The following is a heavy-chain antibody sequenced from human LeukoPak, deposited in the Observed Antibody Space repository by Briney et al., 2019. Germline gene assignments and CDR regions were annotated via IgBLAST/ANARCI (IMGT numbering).Heavy chain of an antibody. CDR1: GFTFSSRDW. CDR3: ARDPHLGGSGSPRGEPFDP. J-gene: IGHJ5*02. CDR2: IKQDGSEK. D-gene: IGHD3-10*01. Sequence: PGGSLRLSCVASGFTFSSRDWMTWVRQAPGKGLEWVANIKQDGSEKNYVDSVKGRFTISRDNAKNSVDLQMNSLRAEDTAVYYCARDPHLGGSGSPRGEPFDPWGQGTLVTVSS. V-gene: IGHV3-7*01.